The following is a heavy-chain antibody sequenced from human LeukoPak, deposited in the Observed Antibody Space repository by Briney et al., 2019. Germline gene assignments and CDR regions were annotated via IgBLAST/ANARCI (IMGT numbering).Heavy chain of an antibody. D-gene: IGHD5-18*01. CDR1: GFTFSSYW. V-gene: IGHV3-7*01. CDR2: IKEDGSEK. Sequence: GGSLRLSCAASGFTFSSYWLSWVRQAPGKGLEWVANIKEDGSEKYYVDSVKGRFTISKDNSKNMMYLQMDSLRPEDTAVYYCVKGYSYGGDYWGQGTLVTVSS. CDR3: VKGYSYGGDY. J-gene: IGHJ4*02.